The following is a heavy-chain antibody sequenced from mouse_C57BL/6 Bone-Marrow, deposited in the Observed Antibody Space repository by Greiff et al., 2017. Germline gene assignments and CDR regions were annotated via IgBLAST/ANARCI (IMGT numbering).Heavy chain of an antibody. CDR2: INPSSGYT. J-gene: IGHJ2*01. CDR3: ARYYYGRGDY. V-gene: IGHV1-4*01. Sequence: VQLQQSGAELARPGASVKMSCKASGYTFTSYTMHWVKQRPGQGLEWIGYINPSSGYTKYNQKFKDTDTLTADKSSSTAYMQLGSLTSEDSAVYYCARYYYGRGDYWGQGTTLTVSS. D-gene: IGHD1-1*01. CDR1: GYTFTSYT.